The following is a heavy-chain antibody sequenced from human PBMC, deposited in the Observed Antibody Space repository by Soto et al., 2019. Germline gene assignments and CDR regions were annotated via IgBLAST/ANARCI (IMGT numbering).Heavy chain of an antibody. V-gene: IGHV1-2*04. CDR2: INPNSGGT. J-gene: IGHJ6*02. D-gene: IGHD2-2*01. Sequence: ASVKVSCKASGYTFTGYYMHWVRQAPGQGLEWMGWINPNSGGTNYAQKFQGWVTMTRDTSISTAYMELSSLRSEDTAVYYCARTLLYCSSTSCYSHYGMDVWGQGTTVTVSS. CDR3: ARTLLYCSSTSCYSHYGMDV. CDR1: GYTFTGYY.